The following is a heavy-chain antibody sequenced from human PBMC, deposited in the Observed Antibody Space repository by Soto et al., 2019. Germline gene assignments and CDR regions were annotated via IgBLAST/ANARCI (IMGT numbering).Heavy chain of an antibody. V-gene: IGHV3-7*05. Sequence: GGSLRLSCAASGFTFSNYWMSWVRQAPGKGLEWVANIKQDESEKYYVDSVKGRFTISRDNAKNSLYLQMNSLRAEDTAVYYCARDPDRISMVRGVPWTYWGQGSLVTVSS. CDR2: IKQDESEK. D-gene: IGHD3-10*01. CDR3: ARDPDRISMVRGVPWTY. J-gene: IGHJ4*02. CDR1: GFTFSNYW.